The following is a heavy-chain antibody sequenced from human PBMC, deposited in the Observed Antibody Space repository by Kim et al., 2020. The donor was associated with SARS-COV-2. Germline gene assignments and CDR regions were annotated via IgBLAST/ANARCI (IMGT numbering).Heavy chain of an antibody. J-gene: IGHJ5*02. D-gene: IGHD2-2*02. Sequence: SETLSLTCTVSGGSISSYYWSWIRQPAGKGLEWIGRIYTSGSTNYNPSLKSRVTMSVDTSKNQFSLKLSSVTAADTAVYYCARDFRWFYCSSTSCYTGDGWWFDPWGQGTLVAVSS. CDR1: GGSISSYY. V-gene: IGHV4-4*07. CDR2: IYTSGST. CDR3: ARDFRWFYCSSTSCYTGDGWWFDP.